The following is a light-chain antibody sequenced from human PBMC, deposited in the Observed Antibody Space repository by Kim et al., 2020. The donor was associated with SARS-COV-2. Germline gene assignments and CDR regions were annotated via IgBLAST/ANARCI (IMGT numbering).Light chain of an antibody. V-gene: IGKV3-20*01. CDR2: GAS. CDR1: QSISGSF. Sequence: EIVLTQSPGTLSLSPGERATLSCRASQSISGSFLAWYQKKPGQAPRLLIYGASSRATGIPARFSGSESGTDFTLTISRLEPEDFALYYCQQYTTSPLTFGGGTRVDIK. J-gene: IGKJ4*01. CDR3: QQYTTSPLT.